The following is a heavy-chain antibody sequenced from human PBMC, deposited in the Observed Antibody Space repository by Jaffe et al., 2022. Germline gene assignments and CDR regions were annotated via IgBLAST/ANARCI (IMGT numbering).Heavy chain of an antibody. J-gene: IGHJ4*02. D-gene: IGHD5-12*01. V-gene: IGHV3-23*01. CDR3: AKDGDRDSGYDYYFDY. CDR2: ISGSGGST. CDR1: GFTFSSYA. Sequence: EVQLLESGGGLVQPGGSLRLSCAASGFTFSSYAMSWVRQAPGKGLEWVSAISGSGGSTYYADSVKGRFTISRDNSKNTLYLQMNSLRAEDTAVYYCAKDGDRDSGYDYYFDYWGQGTLVTVSS.